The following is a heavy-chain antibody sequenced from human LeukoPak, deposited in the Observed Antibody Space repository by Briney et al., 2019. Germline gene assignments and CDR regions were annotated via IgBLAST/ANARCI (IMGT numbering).Heavy chain of an antibody. CDR3: ARGLGWKVTPMGLFYMDV. CDR1: GGSFSGYD. V-gene: IGHV4-34*01. D-gene: IGHD1-1*01. J-gene: IGHJ6*03. CDR2: INYGGDT. Sequence: SETLSLTCGVDGGSFSGYDWSWVRQPPGKGLEWIGEINYGGDTNYNLTLKSRVTRSVDTSKSQFSLKVRSVTAADTAVYFCARGLGWKVTPMGLFYMDVWGEGATVTVSS.